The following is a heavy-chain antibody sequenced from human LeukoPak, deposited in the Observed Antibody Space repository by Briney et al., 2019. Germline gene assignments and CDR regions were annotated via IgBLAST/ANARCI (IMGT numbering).Heavy chain of an antibody. Sequence: GGSLRLSCSASGFTFSDYPMHWVRQTPGKGLEYVSAISKNGDDTYYADSVKGRFTISRDNSKNTLYLQMSSLRTEDAAVFYCVQVGSNYYLNWGQGTLVTVSS. D-gene: IGHD4-11*01. CDR2: ISKNGDDT. V-gene: IGHV3-64D*06. CDR1: GFTFSDYP. J-gene: IGHJ4*02. CDR3: VQVGSNYYLN.